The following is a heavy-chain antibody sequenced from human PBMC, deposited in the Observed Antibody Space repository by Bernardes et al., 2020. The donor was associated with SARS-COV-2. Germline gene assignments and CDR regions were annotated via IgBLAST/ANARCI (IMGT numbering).Heavy chain of an antibody. CDR2: ISGSGDST. J-gene: IGHJ6*02. Sequence: GSLRLSCAASGFTFSSYAMTWVRQAPGKGLDWVSGISGSGDSTYYADSVKGRFTISRDNPKNTLYLQMNSLRAEDTAVYYCAKTKPYYESWSGYYMDVWGQGATVTVSS. CDR1: GFTFSSYA. D-gene: IGHD3-3*01. V-gene: IGHV3-23*01. CDR3: AKTKPYYESWSGYYMDV.